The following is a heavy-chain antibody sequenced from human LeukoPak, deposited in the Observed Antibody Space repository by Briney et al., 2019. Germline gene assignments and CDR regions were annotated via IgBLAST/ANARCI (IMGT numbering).Heavy chain of an antibody. D-gene: IGHD2-2*01. CDR2: INSNSGGT. CDR1: GYTFTGYY. V-gene: IGHV1-2*02. Sequence: ASVKVSCKASGYTFTGYYIYWVRQAPGQGLEWMGWINSNSGGTNYAQKFQGRVTMTRDTSISTAYMELSRLRSDDTAVYYCARDSSPIASTGGDYWGQGTLVTVSS. CDR3: ARDSSPIASTGGDY. J-gene: IGHJ4*02.